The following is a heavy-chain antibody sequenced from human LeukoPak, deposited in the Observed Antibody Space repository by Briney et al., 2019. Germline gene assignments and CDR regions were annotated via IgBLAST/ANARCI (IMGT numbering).Heavy chain of an antibody. D-gene: IGHD3-10*01. CDR3: TTDLGTYYHGSQRLIPIDY. Sequence: GGSLRLSCVDSGFTFTNAWMGWVRQAPGKGLEWIGRIKSKTDGETTNYAEPVRGRFTISRDDSKSAVYLQMNSLKIEDTAVYYCTTDLGTYYHGSQRLIPIDYWGQGTLVTVSS. CDR1: GFTFTNAW. V-gene: IGHV3-15*01. J-gene: IGHJ4*02. CDR2: IKSKTDGETT.